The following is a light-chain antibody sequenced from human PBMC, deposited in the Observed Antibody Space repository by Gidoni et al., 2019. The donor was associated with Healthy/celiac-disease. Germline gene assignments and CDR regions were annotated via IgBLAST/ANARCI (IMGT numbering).Light chain of an antibody. J-gene: IGKJ2*01. CDR3: QQYGSSPLT. CDR1: QSVSSSY. V-gene: IGKV3-20*01. CDR2: VAS. Sequence: EIVLTQSPGPLSLSPGERATISCRARQSVSSSYLALYQQKPGQAPRRLIYVASSRATGIPDRFSGSGSGTDFTLTISRLEPEYFAVYYCQQYGSSPLTFGQGTKLEIK.